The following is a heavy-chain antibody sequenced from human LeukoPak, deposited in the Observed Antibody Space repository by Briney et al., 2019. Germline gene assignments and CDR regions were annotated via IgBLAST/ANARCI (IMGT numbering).Heavy chain of an antibody. Sequence: SVKVSCKASGGTFSSYAISWVRQAPGQGLEWMGRIIPTLGIANYAQKFQGRVTITADKSTSTAYMELSSLRSEDTAVYYCARDSGDNSGKGGWFDPWGQGTLVTVSS. CDR2: IIPTLGIA. CDR1: GGTFSSYA. CDR3: ARDSGDNSGKGGWFDP. V-gene: IGHV1-69*04. J-gene: IGHJ5*02. D-gene: IGHD3-22*01.